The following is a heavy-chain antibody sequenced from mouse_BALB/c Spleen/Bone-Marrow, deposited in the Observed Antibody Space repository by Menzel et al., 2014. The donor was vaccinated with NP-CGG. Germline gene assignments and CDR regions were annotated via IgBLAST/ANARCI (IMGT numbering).Heavy chain of an antibody. D-gene: IGHD2-14*01. CDR1: GFNIKDYY. V-gene: IGHV14-4*02. CDR3: NRYDWYFDV. J-gene: IGHJ1*01. Sequence: DVKLQESGAELVRSGASVKLSCTASGFNIKDYYMHWVKQRPEQGMEWIGWIDPENGDTEYAPKFQGKATMTADTSSNTAYLQLSSLTSEDTAVYYCNRYDWYFDVLGAGTPVTVSS. CDR2: IDPENGDT.